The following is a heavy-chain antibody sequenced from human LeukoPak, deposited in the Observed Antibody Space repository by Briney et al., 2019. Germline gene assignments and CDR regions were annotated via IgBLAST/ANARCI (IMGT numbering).Heavy chain of an antibody. D-gene: IGHD3-10*01. CDR3: AAYGSGSYRDFDS. V-gene: IGHV4-39*01. CDR2: IYYSGTT. J-gene: IGHJ4*02. CDR1: GGSISLSSYY. Sequence: SETLSLTCTVSGGSISLSSYYWGWIRQPPGKGLEWIGSIYYSGTTFYNPSPKSRVTISVDTSKNQFSLKLSSVTAADTAVYYCAAYGSGSYRDFDSWGQGTLVTVSS.